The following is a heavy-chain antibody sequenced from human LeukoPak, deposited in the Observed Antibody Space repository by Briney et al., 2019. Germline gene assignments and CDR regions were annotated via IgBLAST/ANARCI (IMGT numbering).Heavy chain of an antibody. V-gene: IGHV3-74*01. D-gene: IGHD3-10*01. CDR2: INSDGSST. CDR3: ARGPITMVRGPPDY. Sequence: GGSLRLSCVVSGFPFSNSWMYWVRQAPGKGLVWVSRINSDGSSTSYADSVKGRFTISRDNAKNTLYLQMNSLRAEDTAVYYCARGPITMVRGPPDYWGQGTLVTVSS. CDR1: GFPFSNSW. J-gene: IGHJ4*02.